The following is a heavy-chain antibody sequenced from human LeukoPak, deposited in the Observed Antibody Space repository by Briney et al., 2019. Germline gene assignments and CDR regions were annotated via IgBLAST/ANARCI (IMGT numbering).Heavy chain of an antibody. Sequence: PGGSLRLSCAASGVTFSTYWMSWVRQAPGKGLEWVANIKQDGSDKYYVDSVRGRFTISRDNAKNSLSLQMNSLRAEDTAVYYCATQGFYDSSGYYYLQYWGQGTLVTVSS. J-gene: IGHJ4*02. V-gene: IGHV3-7*01. CDR2: IKQDGSDK. CDR1: GVTFSTYW. CDR3: ATQGFYDSSGYYYLQY. D-gene: IGHD3-22*01.